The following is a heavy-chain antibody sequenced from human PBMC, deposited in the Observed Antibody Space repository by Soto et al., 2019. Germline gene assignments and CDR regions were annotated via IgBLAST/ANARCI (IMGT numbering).Heavy chain of an antibody. J-gene: IGHJ5*02. CDR2: IYSGGST. V-gene: IGHV3-53*01. D-gene: IGHD1-7*01. CDR3: ARTGTQEINWFDP. Sequence: PGGSLRLSCAASGFTVSSNYMSWVRQAPGKGLEWVSVIYSGGSTYYADSVKGRFTISRDNSKNTLYLQMNSLRAEDTAVYYCARTGTQEINWFDPWGQGTLVTVSS. CDR1: GFTVSSNY.